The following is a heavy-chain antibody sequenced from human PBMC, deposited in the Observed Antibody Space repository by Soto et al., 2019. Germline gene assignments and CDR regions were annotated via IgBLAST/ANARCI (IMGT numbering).Heavy chain of an antibody. CDR1: GGSISSSSYY. Sequence: QLQLQESGPGLVKPSETLSLTCTVSGGSISSSSYYWGWIRQPPGKGLEWIGSIYYSGSTYYNPSLKSRVTISVDTSKNQFSLKLSSVTAADTAVYYCARHDGNSGSYPVGWGQGTLVTVSS. CDR3: ARHDGNSGSYPVG. V-gene: IGHV4-39*01. D-gene: IGHD1-26*01. CDR2: IYYSGST. J-gene: IGHJ4*02.